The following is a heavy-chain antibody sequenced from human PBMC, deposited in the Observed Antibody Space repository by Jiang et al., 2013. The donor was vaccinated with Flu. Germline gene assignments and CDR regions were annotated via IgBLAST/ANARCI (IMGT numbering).Heavy chain of an antibody. CDR1: GGNFITSG. CDR2: IIPILNMA. CDR3: ARGGDLSGSYSSDY. D-gene: IGHD1-26*01. Sequence: SGAEVKKPGSSVKVSCKASGGNFITSGISWARQAPGQGLEWMGRIIPILNMADYAPQFQGRVTITADKSTNTAYMELTSLRSEDTAIYYCARGGDLSGSYSSDYWGQGTLVTVSS. J-gene: IGHJ4*02. V-gene: IGHV1-69*04.